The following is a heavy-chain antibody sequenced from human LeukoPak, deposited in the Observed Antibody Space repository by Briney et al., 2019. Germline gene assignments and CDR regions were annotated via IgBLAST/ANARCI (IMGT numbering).Heavy chain of an antibody. CDR2: ISGSGTTT. CDR1: GFTFSTFD. V-gene: IGHV3-23*01. D-gene: IGHD3-3*02. Sequence: PGGSLRLSCAASGFTFSTFDMSWVRQPPGKGLEWVATISGSGTTTNYADSVKGRFTVSRDVFRNTLYLQMSSLRAEDTAIYYCAKDQSFSDWGQGTLVTVSS. CDR3: AKDQSFSD. J-gene: IGHJ4*02.